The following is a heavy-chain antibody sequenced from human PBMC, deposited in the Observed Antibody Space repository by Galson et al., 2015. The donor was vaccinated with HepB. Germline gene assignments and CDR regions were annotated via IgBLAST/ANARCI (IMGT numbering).Heavy chain of an antibody. CDR3: ARVRSTDPDWSFLEWLPDSYFDY. D-gene: IGHD3-3*01. CDR2: ISWNSGSI. Sequence: SLRLSCAASGFTFDDYGMHWVRQVPGKGLEWVSGISWNSGSIKYADSVKGRFTISRDNAKNSLYLQMNSLRAEDTAVYYCARVRSTDPDWSFLEWLPDSYFDYWGQGTLVTVSS. CDR1: GFTFDDYG. J-gene: IGHJ4*02. V-gene: IGHV3-9*01.